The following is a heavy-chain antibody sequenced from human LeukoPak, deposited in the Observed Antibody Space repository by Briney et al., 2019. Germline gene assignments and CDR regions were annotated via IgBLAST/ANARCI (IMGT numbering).Heavy chain of an antibody. D-gene: IGHD4-11*01. J-gene: IGHJ6*02. V-gene: IGHV4-61*08. Sequence: SETLSLTCTVSGGSISSGDYYWSWIRQPPGKGLEWIGYIYYSGSTNYNPSLKSRVTMSVDTSKNQFSLKLSSVTAADTAVYYCARSTRPRGMDVWGQGTTVTVSS. CDR1: GGSISSGDYY. CDR2: IYYSGST. CDR3: ARSTRPRGMDV.